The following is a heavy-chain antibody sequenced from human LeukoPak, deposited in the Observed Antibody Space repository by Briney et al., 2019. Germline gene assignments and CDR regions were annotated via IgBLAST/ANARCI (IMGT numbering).Heavy chain of an antibody. D-gene: IGHD6-19*01. Sequence: ASVKVSCKASGYTFTSYDINWVRQATGQGLEWMGWMNPNSGNTGYAQKFQGRVTMTRNTSISTAYMELSSLRSEDMAVYYCARAGIAVAGQAEYFQHWGQGTLVTVSS. CDR2: MNPNSGNT. CDR3: ARAGIAVAGQAEYFQH. V-gene: IGHV1-8*01. CDR1: GYTFTSYD. J-gene: IGHJ1*01.